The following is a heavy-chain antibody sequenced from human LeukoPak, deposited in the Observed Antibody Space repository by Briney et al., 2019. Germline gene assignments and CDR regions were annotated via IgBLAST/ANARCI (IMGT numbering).Heavy chain of an antibody. CDR3: AKDDYDSSGYYLRITFQH. D-gene: IGHD3-22*01. J-gene: IGHJ1*01. CDR2: ISGSGGST. Sequence: GGSLRPSCAASGFTFSSYAMSWVRQAPGKGLEWVSAISGSGGSTYYADSVKGRFTISRDNSKNTLYLQMNSLRAEDTAVYYCAKDDYDSSGYYLRITFQHWGQGTLVTVSS. V-gene: IGHV3-23*01. CDR1: GFTFSSYA.